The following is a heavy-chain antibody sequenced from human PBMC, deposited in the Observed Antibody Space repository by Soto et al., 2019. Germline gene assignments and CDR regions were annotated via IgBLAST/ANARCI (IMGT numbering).Heavy chain of an antibody. D-gene: IGHD2-2*01. J-gene: IGHJ6*02. CDR2: ISAYNGNT. CDR1: GYTFTSYG. Sequence: QVQLVQSGAEVKKPGASVKVSCKASGYTFTSYGISWVRQAPGQGLEWMGWISAYNGNTNYAQKLQGRVTMTTDTSTSTAYMELSSLRSDDTAVYYCARYRGEFSPSAYYDYYYGMDVWGQGTTVTVAS. V-gene: IGHV1-18*01. CDR3: ARYRGEFSPSAYYDYYYGMDV.